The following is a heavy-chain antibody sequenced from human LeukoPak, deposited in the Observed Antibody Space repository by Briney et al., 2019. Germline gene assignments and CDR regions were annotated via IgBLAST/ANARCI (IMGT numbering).Heavy chain of an antibody. CDR3: ARGFVLGAAKNYFDY. V-gene: IGHV3-30-3*01. CDR1: GFTFTNNA. CDR2: ISYDGTNK. J-gene: IGHJ4*02. Sequence: PGRSLRLSCAASGFTFTNNALHWVRQAPGKGLEWVAVISYDGTNKYYADSVKGRFTISRDNSKNTLSLQMNSLRAEDTALYYCARGFVLGAAKNYFDYWGQGALVTVSS. D-gene: IGHD2-21*02.